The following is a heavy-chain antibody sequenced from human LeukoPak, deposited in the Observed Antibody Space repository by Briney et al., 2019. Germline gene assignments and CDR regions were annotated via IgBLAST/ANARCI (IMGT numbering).Heavy chain of an antibody. J-gene: IGHJ6*02. D-gene: IGHD4-23*01. CDR2: ISGSGGSI. Sequence: GGSLRLSCAVSGFTFSSYAMSWVRQAPGKGLEWVSAISGSGGSIYYADSVKGRFTISRDNSKNTLYLQMNSLRAEDTAVYYRAKDRNYGGNSYYYYYGMDVWGQGTTVTVSS. V-gene: IGHV3-23*01. CDR3: AKDRNYGGNSYYYYYGMDV. CDR1: GFTFSSYA.